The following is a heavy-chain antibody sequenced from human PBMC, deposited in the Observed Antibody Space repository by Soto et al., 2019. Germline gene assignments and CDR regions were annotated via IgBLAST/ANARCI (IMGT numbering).Heavy chain of an antibody. D-gene: IGHD3-10*01. J-gene: IGHJ3*02. CDR2: IYYSGST. V-gene: IGHV4-39*01. CDR1: GGSISSSSYY. Sequence: SETPSLTCTVSGGSISSSSYYWGWIRQPPGKGLEWIGSIYYSGSTYYNPSLKSRVTISVDTSKNQFSLKLSSVTAADTAVYYCASQMVRGVIITSPVDGAFDIWGQGTMVNV. CDR3: ASQMVRGVIITSPVDGAFDI.